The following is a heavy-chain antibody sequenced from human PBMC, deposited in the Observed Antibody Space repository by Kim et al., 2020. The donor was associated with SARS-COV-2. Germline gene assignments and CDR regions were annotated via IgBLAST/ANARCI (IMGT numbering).Heavy chain of an antibody. V-gene: IGHV3-49*03. CDR1: GITFGDYA. Sequence: GGSLRLSCTTSGITFGDYAMSWFRQAPGKGLEWLGFIRSKAYAGTTEYAASVRGRFTISRDDSKSTAYLQMNSLKTEDTAVYYCTSDFWSGSDSYYYGMNVWGQGTTVTVSS. CDR3: TSDFWSGSDSYYYGMNV. D-gene: IGHD3-3*01. CDR2: IRSKAYAGTT. J-gene: IGHJ6*02.